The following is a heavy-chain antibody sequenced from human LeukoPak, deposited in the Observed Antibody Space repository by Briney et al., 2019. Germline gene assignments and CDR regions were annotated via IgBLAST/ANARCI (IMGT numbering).Heavy chain of an antibody. CDR2: LYPSGST. V-gene: IGHV4-4*07. CDR3: AKSSYSIFDY. J-gene: IGHJ4*02. D-gene: IGHD5-18*01. Sequence: SETLSLTCTVSGGSISSYYWSWIRQPAGKGLEWIGRLYPSGSTNYNPSLKSRVTMSVDTSKNQFSLKLSSVTAADTAVYYCAKSSYSIFDYWGQGTLVTVSS. CDR1: GGSISSYY.